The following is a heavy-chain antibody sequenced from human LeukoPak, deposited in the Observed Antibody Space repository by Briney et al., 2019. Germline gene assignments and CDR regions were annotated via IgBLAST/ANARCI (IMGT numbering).Heavy chain of an antibody. Sequence: SETLSLTCTVSGYSISSGYYWGWIRQPPGKGLEWIGSIYHSGSTYYNPSLKSRVTISVDTSKNQFSLKPSSVTAADTAVYYCARERITGTIDYWGQGTLVTVSS. J-gene: IGHJ4*02. V-gene: IGHV4-38-2*02. CDR1: GYSISSGYY. CDR3: ARERITGTIDY. D-gene: IGHD1-20*01. CDR2: IYHSGST.